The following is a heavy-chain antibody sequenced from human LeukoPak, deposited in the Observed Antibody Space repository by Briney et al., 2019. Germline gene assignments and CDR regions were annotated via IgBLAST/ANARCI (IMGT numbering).Heavy chain of an antibody. D-gene: IGHD4-17*01. Sequence: GGSLRLSCAASGFIFSNYGMNWVRQAPGKGLEWVAAISASGSATSYADSVRGRFTASRDNSKNVLYLQMNSLRAEDTALYYCAKDQNTVATAPFDYWGQGTLVTVSS. J-gene: IGHJ4*02. CDR2: ISASGSAT. V-gene: IGHV3-23*01. CDR3: AKDQNTVATAPFDY. CDR1: GFIFSNYG.